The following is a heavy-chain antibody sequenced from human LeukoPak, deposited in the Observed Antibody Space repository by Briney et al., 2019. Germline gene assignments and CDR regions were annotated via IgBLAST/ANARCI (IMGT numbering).Heavy chain of an antibody. Sequence: ASVKVSCKASGYTFTSYGISWVRQAPGQGLEWMGWISAYNGNTNYAQKLQGRVTMTTDTSTSTAYMGLRSLRSDDTAVYYCAISLEGYSYGPFDYWGQGTLVTVSS. CDR3: AISLEGYSYGPFDY. V-gene: IGHV1-18*01. CDR1: GYTFTSYG. J-gene: IGHJ4*02. CDR2: ISAYNGNT. D-gene: IGHD5-18*01.